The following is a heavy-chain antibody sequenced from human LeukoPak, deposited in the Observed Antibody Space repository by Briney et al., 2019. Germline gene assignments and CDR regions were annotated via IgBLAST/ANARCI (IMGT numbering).Heavy chain of an antibody. CDR1: GGSISSGGYY. D-gene: IGHD6-13*01. CDR2: INHSGST. V-gene: IGHV4-39*07. J-gene: IGHJ5*02. Sequence: PSETLSLTCTVSGGSISSGGYYWSWIRQPPGKGLEWIGEINHSGSTNYNPSLKSRVTISVDTSKNQFSLKLSSVTAADTAVYYCARDGTAAGTELNWFDPWGQGTLVTVSS. CDR3: ARDGTAAGTELNWFDP.